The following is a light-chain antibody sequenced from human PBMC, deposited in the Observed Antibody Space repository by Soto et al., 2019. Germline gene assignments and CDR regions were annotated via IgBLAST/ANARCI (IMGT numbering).Light chain of an antibody. Sequence: IVLTQSPGTLSLSPGERATLSCRASQSFNSIYLAWYQQKPGRAPRLLIYGASSRATGIPDRFSGSGSGTDFTLTISRLEPEDFGVYYCQQRGSWPPPFGQGTRLEIK. CDR1: QSFNSIY. CDR2: GAS. V-gene: IGKV3-20*01. J-gene: IGKJ5*01. CDR3: QQRGSWPPP.